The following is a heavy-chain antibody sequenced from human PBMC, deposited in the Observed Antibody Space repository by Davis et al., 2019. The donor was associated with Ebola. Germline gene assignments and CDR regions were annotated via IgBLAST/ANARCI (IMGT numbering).Heavy chain of an antibody. D-gene: IGHD3-3*01. J-gene: IGHJ4*02. CDR3: ARLAIFGVVDY. CDR1: GGTFSSYA. V-gene: IGHV1-69*04. CDR2: IIPILGIA. Sequence: SVKVSCKASGGTFSSYAISWVRQAPGQGLEWMGRIIPILGIANYAQKFQGRVTMTRNTSISTAYMELSSLRSEDTAMYYCARLAIFGVVDYWGQGTLVTVSS.